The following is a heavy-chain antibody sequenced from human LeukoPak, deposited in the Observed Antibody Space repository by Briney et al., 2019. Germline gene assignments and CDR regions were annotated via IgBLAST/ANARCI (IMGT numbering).Heavy chain of an antibody. V-gene: IGHV3-48*01. CDR1: GFTFSSYS. CDR2: ISSSSSTI. D-gene: IGHD3-3*01. J-gene: IGHJ3*02. CDR3: ARDFPSHYDFWSGYPNAFDI. Sequence: GGSLRLSCAASGFTFSSYSMNWVRQAPGKGLEWVSYISSSSSTIYYADSVKGRFTISRDNAKNSLYLQMNSLRAEDTAVYSCARDFPSHYDFWSGYPNAFDIWGQGTMVTVSS.